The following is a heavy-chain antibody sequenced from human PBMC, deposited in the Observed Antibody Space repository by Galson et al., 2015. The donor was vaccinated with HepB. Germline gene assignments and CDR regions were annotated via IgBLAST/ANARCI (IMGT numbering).Heavy chain of an antibody. V-gene: IGHV3-48*03. D-gene: IGHD6-19*01. Sequence: SLRLSCAASGFTFSSYEMNWVRQAPGKGLEWVSYISSSGSTIYYADSVKGRFTISRDNAKNSLYLQMNSLRAEDTAVYYCARLEEDSSGWYLYYYYGMDVWGQGTTVTVSS. J-gene: IGHJ6*02. CDR2: ISSSGSTI. CDR3: ARLEEDSSGWYLYYYYGMDV. CDR1: GFTFSSYE.